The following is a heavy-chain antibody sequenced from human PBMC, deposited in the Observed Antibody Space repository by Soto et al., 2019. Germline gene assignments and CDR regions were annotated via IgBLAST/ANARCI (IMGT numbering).Heavy chain of an antibody. J-gene: IGHJ5*01. CDR1: GFRFRTRA. Sequence: PGGSLRLSCAASGFRFRTRAMSWVRQAPGKGLEWVASIRPGGDSTYYADSVKGRFAVSRDNSNVTLYLQMDSLRVEDTAIYYCTTQEEGAPWAGGFDSWGQGTLVTVSS. CDR2: IRPGGDST. D-gene: IGHD1-26*01. V-gene: IGHV3-23*01. CDR3: TTQEEGAPWAGGFDS.